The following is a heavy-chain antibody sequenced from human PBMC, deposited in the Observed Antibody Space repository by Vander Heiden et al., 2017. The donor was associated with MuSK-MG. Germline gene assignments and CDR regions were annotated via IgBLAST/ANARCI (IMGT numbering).Heavy chain of an antibody. CDR2: ISGSGGST. J-gene: IGHJ4*02. D-gene: IGHD1-26*01. CDR3: AKVYSVNYFGAIDY. Sequence: EVQLLESGGGLVQPGKPLSLSCAASGFTFSSYAMSWVRQAPGKGLEWVSGISGSGGSTYHADSVKGRFTISRDNSKNRLYLHMISLRAEDTALYYCAKVYSVNYFGAIDYWGQGTLVTVSS. V-gene: IGHV3-23*01. CDR1: GFTFSSYA.